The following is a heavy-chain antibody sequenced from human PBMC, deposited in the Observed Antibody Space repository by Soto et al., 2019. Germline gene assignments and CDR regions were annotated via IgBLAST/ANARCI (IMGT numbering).Heavy chain of an antibody. D-gene: IGHD3-22*01. J-gene: IGHJ1*01. V-gene: IGHV1-3*01. Sequence: ASVKVSCKASGYTFTSYAMYWVRQAPGQRLEWMGWINAGNGNTKYSQKFQGRVTITRDTSASTAYMELSSLRSEDTAVYYCARPKDYDACLDSWGQGTLVTVSS. CDR1: GYTFTSYA. CDR3: ARPKDYDACLDS. CDR2: INAGNGNT.